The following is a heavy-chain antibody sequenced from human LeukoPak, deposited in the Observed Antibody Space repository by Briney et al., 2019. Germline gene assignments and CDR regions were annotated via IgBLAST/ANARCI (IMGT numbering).Heavy chain of an antibody. V-gene: IGHV3-53*01. J-gene: IGHJ6*02. CDR1: GFSVSSNF. CDR2: INSGDTT. Sequence: GGSLRLSCAASGFSVSSNFMSWVRQAPGKGLEWVSGINSGDTTYYADFVKGRFTISRDNSKNTLYLQMNSLRAEDTAVYYCARKWYHMDVWGQGTTVTVSS. CDR3: ARKWYHMDV. D-gene: IGHD2-2*01.